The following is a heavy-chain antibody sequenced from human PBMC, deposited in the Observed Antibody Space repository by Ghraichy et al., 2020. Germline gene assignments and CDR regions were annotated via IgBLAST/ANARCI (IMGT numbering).Heavy chain of an antibody. CDR1: GGSISSPSYY. D-gene: IGHD3/OR15-3a*01. CDR3: ARQSVLDGALAWGWFDP. CDR2: IYYSGVT. J-gene: IGHJ5*02. Sequence: SETLSLTCTVSGGSISSPSYYWAWICQPPGKGLEWIGSIYYSGVTYYTPSLKSRVTISVDTSKNQFSLKLSTVTAADTAVYSCARQSVLDGALAWGWFDPGGRGTLVTVSS. V-gene: IGHV4-39*01.